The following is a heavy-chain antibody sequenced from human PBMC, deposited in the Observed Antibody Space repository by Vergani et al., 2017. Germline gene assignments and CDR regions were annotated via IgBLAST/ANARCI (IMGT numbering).Heavy chain of an antibody. V-gene: IGHV4-4*03. CDR1: GDSFRSNKW. CDR2: ISHSGST. CDR3: AREPKSYCSGGSCFSVWGAFDI. D-gene: IGHD2-15*01. J-gene: IGHJ3*02. Sequence: QVQLQESGPGLVKPPGTLSLTCAVSGDSFRSNKWWTWVRQSPGKTLEWIGKISHSGSTNYNPSLKGRVTLSLDTSKHQFSLRLSSVTDADTAVYYCAREPKSYCSGGSCFSVWGAFDIWGRGTTVTVSS.